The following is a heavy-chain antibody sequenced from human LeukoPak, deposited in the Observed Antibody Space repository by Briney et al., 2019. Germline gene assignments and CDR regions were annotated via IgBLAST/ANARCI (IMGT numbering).Heavy chain of an antibody. J-gene: IGHJ4*02. CDR1: GGSISSYY. CDR3: ARVGGVYYGSGSYPWYFDY. CDR2: IYYSGST. V-gene: IGHV4-59*01. D-gene: IGHD3-10*01. Sequence: PSETLSLTCTVSGGSISSYYWTWIRQPPGKGLDWIGYIYYSGSTNYNPSLKSRVTISLDTSKNQFSLNLGSVTAADTAVYYCARVGGVYYGSGSYPWYFDYWGQGTLVTVSS.